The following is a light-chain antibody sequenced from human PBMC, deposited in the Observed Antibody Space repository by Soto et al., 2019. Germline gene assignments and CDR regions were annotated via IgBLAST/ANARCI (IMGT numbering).Light chain of an antibody. Sequence: QSALTQPRSVSGSPGQSVTISCSGTSSDVGYYKFVSWYQQHPGKAPKLMIYDVSKWPSGVPDRFSGSKSGNTASLTISGLQAEDEADYYCCSNVGSYCWVFGGVTKLTVL. J-gene: IGLJ3*02. V-gene: IGLV2-11*01. CDR1: SSDVGYYKF. CDR3: CSNVGSYCWV. CDR2: DVS.